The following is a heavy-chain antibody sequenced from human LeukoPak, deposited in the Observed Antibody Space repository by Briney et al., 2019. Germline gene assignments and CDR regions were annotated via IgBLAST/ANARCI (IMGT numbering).Heavy chain of an antibody. CDR3: AKDGGYGSGWYGV. Sequence: PGRSLRLSCAASGFTFSSYGMHWVRQAPGKGLEWVAVIWYDGSNKYYADSVKGRFTISRDNSKNTLYLQMNSLRAEDTAVYYCAKDGGYGSGWYGVWGQGTLVTVSS. D-gene: IGHD6-19*01. V-gene: IGHV3-33*06. CDR1: GFTFSSYG. J-gene: IGHJ4*02. CDR2: IWYDGSNK.